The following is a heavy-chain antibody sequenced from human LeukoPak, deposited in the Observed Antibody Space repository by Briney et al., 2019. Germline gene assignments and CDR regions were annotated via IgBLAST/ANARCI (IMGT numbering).Heavy chain of an antibody. D-gene: IGHD2-2*02. CDR1: RFIFSSYG. V-gene: IGHV3-21*01. J-gene: IGHJ4*02. Sequence: GGSLRLSCAASRFIFSSYGMSWVRQAPGKGLEWVSSISGTSTSIYYADSVKGRFTISRDNAKNSLYLQMNSLRAEDTAVYYCARGPIPDYWGQGTLVTVSS. CDR3: ARGPIPDY. CDR2: ISGTSTSI.